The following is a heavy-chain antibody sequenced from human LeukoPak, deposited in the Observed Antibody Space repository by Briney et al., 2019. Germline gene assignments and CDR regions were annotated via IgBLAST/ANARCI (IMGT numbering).Heavy chain of an antibody. V-gene: IGHV3-64D*06. CDR2: ITSKGDTT. J-gene: IGHJ4*02. CDR1: GFTFSSYA. D-gene: IGHD7-27*01. CDR3: LKDRLGTGDY. Sequence: GGPLRLSCSASGFTFSSYAMHWVRQAPGKGLEYVSSITSKGDTTYYTDSVKGRFTISRDNSKNTLYLQMSSLRAEDTAVYYCLKDRLGTGDYWGQGTLVSVSS.